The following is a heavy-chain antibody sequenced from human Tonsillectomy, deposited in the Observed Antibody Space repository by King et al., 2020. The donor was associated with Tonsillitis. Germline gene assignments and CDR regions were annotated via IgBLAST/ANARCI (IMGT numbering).Heavy chain of an antibody. CDR2: IRSKANSYAT. Sequence: VQLVESGGGLVQPGGSLTLSCAASGFTFSGAAMHWVRQASGKGLEWVGLIRSKANSYATVYAASVNGRFTVSRDDSKKTGYLQVNSLKTEDTAVYYCTRGGDYDSGYYYGMDVWGQGTTVTVSS. J-gene: IGHJ6*02. D-gene: IGHD4-17*01. CDR3: TRGGDYDSGYYYGMDV. CDR1: GFTFSGAA. V-gene: IGHV3-73*02.